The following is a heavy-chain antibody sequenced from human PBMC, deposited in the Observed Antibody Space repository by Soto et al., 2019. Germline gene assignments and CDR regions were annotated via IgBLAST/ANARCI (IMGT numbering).Heavy chain of an antibody. D-gene: IGHD4-17*01. CDR3: AREGQVDTVTTFQPIYFDY. Sequence: QVQLVESGGGVVQPGRSLRLSCAASGFTFSSYAMHWGRQAPGKGLEWVAVISYDGSNKYYADSVKGRFTISRDNSKNTLYLQMNSLRAEDTAVYYCAREGQVDTVTTFQPIYFDYWGQGTLVTVSS. J-gene: IGHJ4*02. CDR2: ISYDGSNK. CDR1: GFTFSSYA. V-gene: IGHV3-30-3*01.